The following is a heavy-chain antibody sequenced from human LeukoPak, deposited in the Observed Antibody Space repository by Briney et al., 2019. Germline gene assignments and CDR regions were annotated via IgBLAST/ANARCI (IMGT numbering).Heavy chain of an antibody. CDR1: GYTFTGYY. CDR2: INTNTGNP. V-gene: IGHV7-4-1*02. CDR3: AGGVMWGMDV. Sequence: ASVKVSCKASGYTFTGYYMHWVRQAPGQGLEWTGWINTNTGNPTYAQGFTGRFVFSLDTSVSTAYLQISSLKAEDTAVYYCAGGVMWGMDVWGQGTTVTVSS. D-gene: IGHD2-21*01. J-gene: IGHJ6*02.